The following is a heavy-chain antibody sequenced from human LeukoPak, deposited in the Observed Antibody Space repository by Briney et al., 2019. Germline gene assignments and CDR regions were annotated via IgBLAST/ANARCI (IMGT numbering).Heavy chain of an antibody. CDR3: ARGANYGSGSYYFDY. CDR2: INSDGINT. J-gene: IGHJ4*02. Sequence: GGSLRLSCAASGFTFSNYWMHWVRQAPGKGLVWVSRINSDGINTSYADSVKGRFTISRDNAKNTLNLQMNSLRAEDTAVYYCARGANYGSGSYYFDYWGQGTLVTVSS. CDR1: GFTFSNYW. V-gene: IGHV3-74*01. D-gene: IGHD3-10*01.